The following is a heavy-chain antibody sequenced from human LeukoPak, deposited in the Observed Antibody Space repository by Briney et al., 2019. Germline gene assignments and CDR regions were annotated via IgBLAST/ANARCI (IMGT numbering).Heavy chain of an antibody. J-gene: IGHJ3*01. CDR1: GLTFNSYA. CDR2: ISGRGSST. V-gene: IGHV3-23*01. Sequence: PGGSLRLSCAAPGLTFNSYAMNWVRQAPGKGLEWVSAISGRGSSTYYADSVKGRFSLSRDNSKNTLYLQMNSLRAEDTAVYYCAKGFRGAATDAFDLWGQGTMVTVSS. CDR3: AKGFRGAATDAFDL. D-gene: IGHD3-10*01.